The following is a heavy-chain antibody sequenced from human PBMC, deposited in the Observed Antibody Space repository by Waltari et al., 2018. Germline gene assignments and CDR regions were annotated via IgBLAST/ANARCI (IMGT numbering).Heavy chain of an antibody. Sequence: QVQLQESGPGLVKPSETLALTCTVSGASIGSATYYWDWIRQSAGEGLEWLGRVSSTGAPDDPPSLRGRVIVSADTSKDQFALRLHSVNAADTATCYCTSGYQLLRPLDAFGFWSLGTMVTVSS. CDR2: VSSTGAP. D-gene: IGHD2-2*01. V-gene: IGHV4-61*02. CDR3: TSGYQLLRPLDAFGF. J-gene: IGHJ3*01. CDR1: GASIGSATYY.